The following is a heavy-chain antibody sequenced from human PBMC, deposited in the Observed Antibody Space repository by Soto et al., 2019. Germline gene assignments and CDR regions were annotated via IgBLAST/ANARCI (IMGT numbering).Heavy chain of an antibody. CDR2: ISSSSSTI. J-gene: IGHJ5*02. CDR3: ARVIWSGHLASDL. D-gene: IGHD3-3*01. CDR1: GFTFSSNS. Sequence: EVQVVESGGGLVQPGGSLRLSCEASGFTFSSNSMNWVRQAPGKGLEWISYISSSSSTIYADSVKGRFTISRDNANNSLYLQMNSLRDEDTAVYYCARVIWSGHLASDLWGQGTMVTVSS. V-gene: IGHV3-48*02.